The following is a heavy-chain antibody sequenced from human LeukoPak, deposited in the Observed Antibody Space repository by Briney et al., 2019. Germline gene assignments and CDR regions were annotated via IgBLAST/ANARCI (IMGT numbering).Heavy chain of an antibody. CDR3: ARDRLHYDSLTGYPAD. CDR1: GFTVSSNY. Sequence: PGGSLRLSCADSGFTVSSNYMRWVRQALGKGLEWVSVIYSGGSTHYADSVKGRFTISRDNSKNTLYLQMNSLRAEDTAVYYCARDRLHYDSLTGYPADWGQGTLVTVSS. CDR2: IYSGGST. V-gene: IGHV3-66*01. D-gene: IGHD3-9*01. J-gene: IGHJ4*02.